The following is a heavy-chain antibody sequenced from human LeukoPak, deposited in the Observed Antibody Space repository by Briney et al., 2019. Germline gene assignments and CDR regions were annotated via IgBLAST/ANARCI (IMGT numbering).Heavy chain of an antibody. D-gene: IGHD3-22*01. Sequence: SGGPLRLPCAPSGFPISNCDMNGAPRAPGRGLEWVSSFSCDSTYIYHADSVKGRFTISRDNSKNSLYLQMNSLRAEDTAVYYCARDRNTYYDSNGYYPDSLDLWGQGTLVTVSS. CDR2: FSCDSTYI. CDR1: GFPISNCD. J-gene: IGHJ3*01. V-gene: IGHV3-21*01. CDR3: ARDRNTYYDSNGYYPDSLDL.